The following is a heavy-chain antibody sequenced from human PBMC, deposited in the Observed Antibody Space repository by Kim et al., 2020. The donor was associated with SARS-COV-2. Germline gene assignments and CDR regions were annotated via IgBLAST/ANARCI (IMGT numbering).Heavy chain of an antibody. D-gene: IGHD3-10*01. CDR1: GYSISSGYY. Sequence: SETLSLTCTVSGYSISSGYYWGWIRQPPGKGLEWIGSIYHSGSTYYNPSLKSRVTISVDTSKNQFSLKLSSVTAADTAVYYCASQGRYYYGSGSYPQEFDPWGQGTLVTVSS. CDR2: IYHSGST. V-gene: IGHV4-38-2*02. CDR3: ASQGRYYYGSGSYPQEFDP. J-gene: IGHJ5*02.